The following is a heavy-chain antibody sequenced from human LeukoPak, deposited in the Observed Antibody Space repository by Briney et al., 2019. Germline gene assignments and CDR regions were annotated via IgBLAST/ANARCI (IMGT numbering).Heavy chain of an antibody. Sequence: SETLSLTCTVSGGSISSYYWSWIRQPPGKGLEWIGSIYYTGSTNYNPSLKSRVTISVDTSKNQFSLRLSSVTAADTAVYYCARMPLNFNWFDPWGQGTLVTVSS. J-gene: IGHJ5*02. CDR3: ARMPLNFNWFDP. V-gene: IGHV4-59*01. CDR1: GGSISSYY. D-gene: IGHD1-7*01. CDR2: IYYTGST.